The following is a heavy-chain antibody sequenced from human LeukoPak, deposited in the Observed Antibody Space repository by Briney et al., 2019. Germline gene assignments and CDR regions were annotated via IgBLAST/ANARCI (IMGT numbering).Heavy chain of an antibody. Sequence: SETLSLTCTVSGGSISSYYWSWIRQPPGKGLEWVAYIYYSGSTNYNPSLKSRVTISVDTSKNQFSLKLSSVTAADTAVYYCARVYYSNSYDYWYFDLWGRGTLVTVSS. J-gene: IGHJ2*01. CDR2: IYYSGST. D-gene: IGHD6-13*01. V-gene: IGHV4-59*01. CDR1: GGSISSYY. CDR3: ARVYYSNSYDYWYFDL.